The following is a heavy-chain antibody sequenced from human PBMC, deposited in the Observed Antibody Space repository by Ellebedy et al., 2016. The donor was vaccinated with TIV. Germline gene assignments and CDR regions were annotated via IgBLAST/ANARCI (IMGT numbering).Heavy chain of an antibody. V-gene: IGHV3-23*01. CDR2: VSNSGDTT. CDR3: AKLGGIYTWYAEY. Sequence: PAGSLRLSCAASGFTFSCCAMSWVRQAPGNGLGWVAVVSNSGDTTYAASVKGRFTISRDNSKNTLYLQMNSLRAEDTAVYYCAKLGGIYTWYAEYWGQGTLVTVSS. CDR1: GFTFSCCA. J-gene: IGHJ4*02. D-gene: IGHD6-13*01.